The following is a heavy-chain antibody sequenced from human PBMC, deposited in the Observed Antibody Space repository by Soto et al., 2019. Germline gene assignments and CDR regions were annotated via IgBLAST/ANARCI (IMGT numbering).Heavy chain of an antibody. CDR3: ARDDGLSSTNVKAFDI. D-gene: IGHD2-2*01. CDR2: ISTTSTYT. J-gene: IGHJ3*02. V-gene: IGHV3-21*01. Sequence: GGSLSPSFEASGFTFSRYYMNWVRQAPGKGLEWVSSISTTSTYTHYADSLKGRFTISRDNAKKLLYLQMDSLRAEDTAVYYCARDDGLSSTNVKAFDIWGQGTKVTVSS. CDR1: GFTFSRYY.